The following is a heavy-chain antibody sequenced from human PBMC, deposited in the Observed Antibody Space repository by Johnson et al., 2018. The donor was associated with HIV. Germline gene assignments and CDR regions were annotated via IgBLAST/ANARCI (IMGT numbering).Heavy chain of an antibody. Sequence: QVQLVESGGGVVQPGRSLRLSCAASGFTFNNYGMHWVRQAPGKGLEWVAVIWYDGSNKYYADSVKGRFTISRDNSKNTLYLQMNSLRAEDTAVYYCAKRGDSSGDAFDIWGQGTMVTVSS. CDR2: IWYDGSNK. J-gene: IGHJ3*02. CDR1: GFTFNNYG. V-gene: IGHV3-33*06. D-gene: IGHD6-25*01. CDR3: AKRGDSSGDAFDI.